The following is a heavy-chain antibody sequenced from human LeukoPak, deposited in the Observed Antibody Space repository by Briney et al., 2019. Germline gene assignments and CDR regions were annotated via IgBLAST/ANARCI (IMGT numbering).Heavy chain of an antibody. CDR1: GFTFDDYA. CDR3: AKDTGSAMDYYYYYYGMDV. V-gene: IGHV3-43*02. D-gene: IGHD5-18*01. Sequence: PGRSLRLSCAASGFTFDDYAMHWVRQAPGKGLEWVSLISGDGGSTYYADSVKGRFTISRDNSKNSLYLQMNSLRTEDTALYYCAKDTGSAMDYYYYYYGMDVWGQGTTVTVSS. CDR2: ISGDGGST. J-gene: IGHJ6*02.